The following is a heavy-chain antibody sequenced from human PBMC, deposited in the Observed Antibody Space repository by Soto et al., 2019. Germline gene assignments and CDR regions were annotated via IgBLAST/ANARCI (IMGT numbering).Heavy chain of an antibody. CDR1: GFAFNSYA. CDR3: TKEHDYGYYGWFDP. Sequence: PGGSLRLSCVASGFAFNSYAMTWVRQAPGKGLEWVSTITNSGGSTYYADSVKGRFTISRDNSKNTLYMQMTTLTAEDTAIYYCTKEHDYGYYGWFDPWGQGTPVTVSS. CDR2: ITNSGGST. J-gene: IGHJ5*02. V-gene: IGHV3-23*01. D-gene: IGHD4-17*01.